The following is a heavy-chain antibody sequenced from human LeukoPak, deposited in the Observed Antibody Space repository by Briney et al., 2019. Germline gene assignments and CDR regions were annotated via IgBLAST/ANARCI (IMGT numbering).Heavy chain of an antibody. CDR2: ISGSGGST. CDR3: LRGDRRDY. CDR1: AFTFTSYA. V-gene: IGHV3-23*01. Sequence: GGSLRLSCAASAFTFTSYAMSWVRQAPGKGLEWVSAISGSGGSTYYADSVKGRFTISRDNSRNTLYLQMNSLRAEDTAVYYCLRGDRRDYWGQGTLVTVSS. J-gene: IGHJ4*02.